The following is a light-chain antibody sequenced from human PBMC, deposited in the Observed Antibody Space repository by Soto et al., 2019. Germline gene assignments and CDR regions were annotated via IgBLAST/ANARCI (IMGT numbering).Light chain of an antibody. CDR3: CAYAGSYNVV. V-gene: IGLV2-11*01. Sequence: QSALTQPRSVSGSPEQSVTISCTGTSSDVGGYNYVSWYQQYPGKAPKVMIYDVSKRPSGVPDRFSGSKSGNTASLTISGLQAEDEADYYCCAYAGSYNVVFGGGTKLTVL. CDR1: SSDVGGYNY. J-gene: IGLJ2*01. CDR2: DVS.